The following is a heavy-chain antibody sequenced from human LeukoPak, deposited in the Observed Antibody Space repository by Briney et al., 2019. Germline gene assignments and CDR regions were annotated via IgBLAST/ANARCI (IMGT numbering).Heavy chain of an antibody. Sequence: GGSLRLSCAASRFTFSSYGMHWVRQAPGKGLEWVAVISYDGSNKYYTDSVKGRFTISRDNSKNTLYLQMNSLRAEDTAVYYCAKGSSWYYYYYGMDVWGKGTTVTVSS. CDR3: AKGSSWYYYYYGMDV. CDR2: ISYDGSNK. V-gene: IGHV3-30*18. CDR1: RFTFSSYG. D-gene: IGHD6-13*01. J-gene: IGHJ6*04.